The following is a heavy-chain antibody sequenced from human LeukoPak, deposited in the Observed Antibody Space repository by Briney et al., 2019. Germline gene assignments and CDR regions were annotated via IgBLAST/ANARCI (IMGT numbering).Heavy chain of an antibody. V-gene: IGHV3-21*01. Sequence: GGSLRLSCAASGFTFSSYCMNWVRQAPGKGLEWVSSIISSSSYIYYTDSVEGRFTISRDKAKNSLYMQMNRLRAEDTAVYYCARDRGSKPYDYWGQGTLVTVSS. D-gene: IGHD1-26*01. J-gene: IGHJ4*02. CDR2: IISSSSYI. CDR3: ARDRGSKPYDY. CDR1: GFTFSSYC.